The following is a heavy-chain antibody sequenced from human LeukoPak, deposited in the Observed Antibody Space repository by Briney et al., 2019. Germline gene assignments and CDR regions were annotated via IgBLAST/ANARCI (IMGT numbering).Heavy chain of an antibody. CDR1: GFTFDDYA. V-gene: IGHV3-9*01. D-gene: IGHD6-19*01. J-gene: IGHJ4*02. CDR3: TKEAVAGNFDY. Sequence: GGSLRLSCAASGFTFDDYAMHWVRQAPGKGLEWVSGISWNSGSIGYADSVKGRFTISRDNAKNSLYLQMNSLRAEDTALYYCTKEAVAGNFDYWGQGTLVTVSS. CDR2: ISWNSGSI.